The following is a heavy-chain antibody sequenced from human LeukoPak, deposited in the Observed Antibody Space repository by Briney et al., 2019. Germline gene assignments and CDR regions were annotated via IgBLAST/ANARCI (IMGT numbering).Heavy chain of an antibody. V-gene: IGHV4-4*09. D-gene: IGHD6-25*01. J-gene: IGHJ6*03. CDR2: VYTSGST. Sequence: PSETLSLTCTVSGGSISSYYWSWIRQPPGKGLEWIGYVYTSGSTNYNPSLKSRVAISVDTSKNQFSLKLSSVTAADTAVYYCARRAGGSPLHYYMGVWGKGTTVTVSS. CDR1: GGSISSYY. CDR3: ARRAGGSPLHYYMGV.